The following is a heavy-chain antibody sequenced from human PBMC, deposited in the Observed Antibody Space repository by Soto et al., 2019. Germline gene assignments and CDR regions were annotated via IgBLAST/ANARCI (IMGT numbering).Heavy chain of an antibody. V-gene: IGHV3-23*01. J-gene: IGHJ4*02. D-gene: IGHD2-2*01. CDR1: GFTFSSYA. CDR3: VRGAFCSGTSCYAGIFDY. Sequence: EVQLLESGGGLVQPGGSLRLSCAASGFTFSSYAMSWVRQAPGKGLEWVAAISGSSSSTKYADSVKGRFTISRDNSKNTMYLHMNSLRAEDTAIYYWVRGAFCSGTSCYAGIFDYWGRGTLLTVSS. CDR2: ISGSSSST.